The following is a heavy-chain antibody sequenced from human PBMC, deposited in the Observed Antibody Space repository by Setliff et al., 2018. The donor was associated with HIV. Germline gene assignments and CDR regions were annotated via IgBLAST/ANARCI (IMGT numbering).Heavy chain of an antibody. CDR3: ARYHYGVDWFDP. V-gene: IGHV4-39*01. D-gene: IGHD3-10*01. CDR1: GGSISSSSYY. CDR2: IYYSGST. Sequence: SETLSLTCTVSGGSISSSSYYWGWIRQPPGKGLEWIGSIYYSGSTYYNPSLKSRVTISVDTSKNQFSLKLSSVTAADTAVYYCARYHYGVDWFDPWGRGTLVTVSS. J-gene: IGHJ5*02.